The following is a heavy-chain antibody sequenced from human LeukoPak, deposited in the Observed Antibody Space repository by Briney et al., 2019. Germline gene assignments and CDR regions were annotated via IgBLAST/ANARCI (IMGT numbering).Heavy chain of an antibody. CDR3: AKDREIQLWLLNDNWFDP. CDR1: GFTFSDHY. V-gene: IGHV3-30*02. Sequence: GGSLRLSCAASGFTFSDHYMDWVRQAPGKGLEWVAFIRYDGSNKYYADSVKGRFTISRDNSKNTLYLQMNSLRAEDTAVYYCAKDREIQLWLLNDNWFDPWGQGTLVTVSS. D-gene: IGHD5-18*01. CDR2: IRYDGSNK. J-gene: IGHJ5*02.